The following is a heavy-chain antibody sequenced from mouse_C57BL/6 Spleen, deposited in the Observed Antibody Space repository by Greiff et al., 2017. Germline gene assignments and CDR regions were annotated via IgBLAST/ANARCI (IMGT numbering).Heavy chain of an antibody. CDR2: ISSGSSTI. D-gene: IGHD4-1*01. Sequence: EVKLMESGGGLVKPGGSLKLSCAASGFTFSDYGMHWVRQAPEKGLEWVAYISSGSSTIYYADTVKGRFTISRDNAKNTLFLQMTSLRSEDTAMYYCAPNGEDYYAMDYWGQGTSVTVSS. J-gene: IGHJ4*01. CDR1: GFTFSDYG. CDR3: APNGEDYYAMDY. V-gene: IGHV5-17*01.